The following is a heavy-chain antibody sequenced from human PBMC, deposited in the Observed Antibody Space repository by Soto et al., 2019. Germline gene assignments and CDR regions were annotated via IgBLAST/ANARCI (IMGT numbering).Heavy chain of an antibody. J-gene: IGHJ5*02. CDR1: GFTFSSYA. CDR3: ARDGVSGWNQNWFDP. V-gene: IGHV3-64*01. D-gene: IGHD6-19*01. Sequence: PGGSLRLSCAASGFTFSSYAMHWVRQAPGKGLEYVSAISSNGGSTYYANSVKGRFTISRDNSKNTLYLQMGSLRAEDMAVYYCARDGVSGWNQNWFDPWGQRTLVTVSS. CDR2: ISSNGGST.